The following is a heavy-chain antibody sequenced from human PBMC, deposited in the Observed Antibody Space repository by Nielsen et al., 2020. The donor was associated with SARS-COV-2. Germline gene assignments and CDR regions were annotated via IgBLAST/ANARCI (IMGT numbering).Heavy chain of an antibody. CDR1: GFTFSSYG. Sequence: GGSLRLSCAASGFTFSSYGMHWVRQAPGKGLEWVAVIWYDGSNKYYADSVKGRFTISRDNSKNTLHLQMNSLRAEDTAVYYCATGDYYDSSGYYDLEYWGQGTLVTVSS. CDR3: ATGDYYDSSGYYDLEY. CDR2: IWYDGSNK. V-gene: IGHV3-33*01. D-gene: IGHD3-22*01. J-gene: IGHJ4*02.